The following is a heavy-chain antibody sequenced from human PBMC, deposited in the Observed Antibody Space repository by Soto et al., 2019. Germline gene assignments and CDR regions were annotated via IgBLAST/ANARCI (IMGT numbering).Heavy chain of an antibody. V-gene: IGHV1-69*02. Sequence: SVKVSCKASGGTFSSYTISWVRQAPGQGLEWMGRIIPILGIANYAQKFQGRVTITADKSTSTAYMELSSLRSEDTAVYYCARGCEVLRADHPVVFDIWGQGTMVPVSS. CDR2: IIPILGIA. CDR1: GGTFSSYT. J-gene: IGHJ3*02. CDR3: ARGCEVLRADHPVVFDI. D-gene: IGHD2-15*01.